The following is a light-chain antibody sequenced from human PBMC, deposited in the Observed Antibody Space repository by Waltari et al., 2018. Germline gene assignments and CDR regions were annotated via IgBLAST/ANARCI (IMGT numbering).Light chain of an antibody. CDR3: QQYNSYPWT. V-gene: IGKV1-5*03. CDR2: KAS. CDR1: QSLDTW. Sequence: DSRLTQSPSTLSASVGDRVNITCRASQSLDTWLAWYQQKPGKAPNLLIYKASSLYTGVPSRFSGSGSGTEFTLTISSLQPDDVASYYCQQYNSYPWTFGQGTKVQI. J-gene: IGKJ1*01.